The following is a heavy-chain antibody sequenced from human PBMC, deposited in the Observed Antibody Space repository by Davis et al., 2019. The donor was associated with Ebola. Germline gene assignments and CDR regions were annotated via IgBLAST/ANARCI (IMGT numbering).Heavy chain of an antibody. D-gene: IGHD5-24*01. Sequence: AASVKVSCKASGGTFSSYTISWVRLAPGQGLEWMGRIIPMLGIANSAQKFQGRVTITADISTTAYMELSSLRSEDTAVYYCARARDMATIGDYAMDVWGQGTTVTVSS. CDR3: ARARDMATIGDYAMDV. V-gene: IGHV1-69*02. J-gene: IGHJ6*02. CDR1: GGTFSSYT. CDR2: IIPMLGIA.